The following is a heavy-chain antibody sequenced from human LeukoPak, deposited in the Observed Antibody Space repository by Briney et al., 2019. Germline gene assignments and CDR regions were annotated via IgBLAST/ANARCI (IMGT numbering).Heavy chain of an antibody. CDR2: VSGSGGST. CDR1: GFTFSSYA. J-gene: IGHJ6*02. CDR3: ANFGALVTIFGVVGVV. V-gene: IGHV3-23*01. Sequence: PGGSLRLSCAASGFTFSSYAMSWVRQAPGKGLEWVSGVSGSGGSTYYADSVKGRFTISRDNSKNTLYLQMNSLRAEDTAVYYCANFGALVTIFGVVGVVWGQGTTVTVSS. D-gene: IGHD3-3*01.